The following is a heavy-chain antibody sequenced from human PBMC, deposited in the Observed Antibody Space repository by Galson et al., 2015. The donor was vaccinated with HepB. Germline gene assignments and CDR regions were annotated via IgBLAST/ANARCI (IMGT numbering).Heavy chain of an antibody. D-gene: IGHD1-1*01. J-gene: IGHJ6*02. Sequence: SLRLSCAASGFTFSTYTMNWVRQAPGKGLEWVSSISSSNGFIYYADSVKGRFTISRDNAKSSLFLHMNSLRAEDTAVYYCARDPTGTDYYGLEVWGQGTTGSVSS. V-gene: IGHV3-21*01. CDR2: ISSSNGFI. CDR1: GFTFSTYT. CDR3: ARDPTGTDYYGLEV.